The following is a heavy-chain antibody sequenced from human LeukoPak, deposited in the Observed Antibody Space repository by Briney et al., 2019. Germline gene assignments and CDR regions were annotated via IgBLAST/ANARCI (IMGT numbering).Heavy chain of an antibody. CDR2: ISAAGGIT. J-gene: IGHJ4*02. CDR1: GFTFSSYA. D-gene: IGHD2-15*01. V-gene: IGHV3-23*01. CDR3: AGYYCSSGTCRKYLDY. Sequence: SGGSLRLSCAASGFTFSSYAMSWVRQAPGKGLEWVPTISAAGGITYYADSVKGRFTISRDNSKNTLFLQMSSLRAEDTAVYYCAGYYCSSGTCRKYLDYWGQGTLVTVSS.